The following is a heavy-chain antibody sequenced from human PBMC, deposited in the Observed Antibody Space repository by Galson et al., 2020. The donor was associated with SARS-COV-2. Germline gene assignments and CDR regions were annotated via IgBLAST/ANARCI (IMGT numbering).Heavy chain of an antibody. Sequence: NAGGSLRLSGAASGLPFSTYSMNWVRLAPGKGLEWVSSISTSSSYTYYVDSVKGRFSISRDNPRNSLYLQMNSLRAEDTAVYYCARDEGIRGYNYGRLYYGMDVWGQGTTVTVSS. V-gene: IGHV3-21*01. CDR1: GLPFSTYS. CDR3: ARDEGIRGYNYGRLYYGMDV. D-gene: IGHD5-18*01. J-gene: IGHJ6*02. CDR2: ISTSSSYT.